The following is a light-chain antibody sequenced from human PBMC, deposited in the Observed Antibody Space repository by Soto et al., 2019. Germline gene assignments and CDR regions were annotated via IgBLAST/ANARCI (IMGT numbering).Light chain of an antibody. CDR3: QQRSNWPPWT. J-gene: IGKJ1*01. Sequence: DIVMTQSPLSLPVTPGESASISCRSSQSVSSYLAWYQQKPGQAPRLLIYDASNRATGIPARFSGSGSGTDFTLTISSLEPEDFAVYYCQQRSNWPPWTFGQGTKVDIK. CDR1: QSVSSY. V-gene: IGKV3-11*01. CDR2: DAS.